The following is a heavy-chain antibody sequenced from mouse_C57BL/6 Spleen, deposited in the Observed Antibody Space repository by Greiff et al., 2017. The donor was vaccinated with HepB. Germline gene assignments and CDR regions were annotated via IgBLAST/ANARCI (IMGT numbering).Heavy chain of an antibody. Sequence: QVQLQQPGAELVMPGASVKLSCKASGYTFTSYWMHWVQQKPGQGLEWIGEIATSDSYNNYNQTFKGKSTLTVDKSTSTAYIQLSSLTSEDSAVYYCTRGTAQATAMDYWGQGTSVTVSS. CDR3: TRGTAQATAMDY. V-gene: IGHV1-69*01. J-gene: IGHJ4*01. D-gene: IGHD3-2*02. CDR1: GYTFTSYW. CDR2: IATSDSYN.